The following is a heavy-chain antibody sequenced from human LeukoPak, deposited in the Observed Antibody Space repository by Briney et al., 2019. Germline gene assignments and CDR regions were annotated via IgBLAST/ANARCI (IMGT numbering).Heavy chain of an antibody. D-gene: IGHD6-19*01. V-gene: IGHV4-34*01. CDR2: INHSGST. J-gene: IGHJ4*02. CDR1: GGSFSGFY. CDR3: ARDSSGWYVFDY. Sequence: PSETLSLTCAVYGGSFSGFYWGWIRQPPGTGLEWIGEINHSGSTNYNPSLKSRVTISVDTSRNQFSLKLSSVTAADTAVYYCARDSSGWYVFDYWGQGTLVTVSS.